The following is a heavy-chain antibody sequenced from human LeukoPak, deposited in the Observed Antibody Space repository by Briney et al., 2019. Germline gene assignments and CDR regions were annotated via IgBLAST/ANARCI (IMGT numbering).Heavy chain of an antibody. Sequence: DPGGSLRLSCAASGFTVSSNYMSWVRQAPGKGLEWVSAIYSGGTTYYADFVMGRFTISRHNSRNTLYLQMNSLRAEDTAVYYCARVDTVMAYYFDLWGQGTLVTVSS. CDR2: IYSGGTT. D-gene: IGHD5-18*01. J-gene: IGHJ4*02. V-gene: IGHV3-53*04. CDR3: ARVDTVMAYYFDL. CDR1: GFTVSSNY.